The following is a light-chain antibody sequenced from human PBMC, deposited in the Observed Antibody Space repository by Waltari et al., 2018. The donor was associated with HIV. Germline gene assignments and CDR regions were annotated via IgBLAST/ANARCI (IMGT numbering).Light chain of an antibody. Sequence: QSVLTQPPSVSEAPRQRVTISCSGSSSNIGNNAVNWYQQLPGKAPKLPIYHDDRLPSGFSDRFSGSKSGTPASLAISGLQSEDEADYYCAAWDDSLNGPVFGGGTKLTVL. CDR2: HDD. CDR3: AAWDDSLNGPV. CDR1: SSNIGNNA. V-gene: IGLV1-36*01. J-gene: IGLJ2*01.